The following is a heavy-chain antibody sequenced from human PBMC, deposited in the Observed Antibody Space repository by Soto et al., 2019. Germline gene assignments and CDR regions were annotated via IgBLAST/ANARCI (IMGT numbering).Heavy chain of an antibody. CDR1: GFTFSSYG. CDR3: AKAGYPPRYCSGGSCYPYFDY. Sequence: PGGSLRLSCAASGFTFSSYGMHWVRQAPGKGLEWVAVISYDGSNRYYADSVKGRFTISRDNSKNTLYLQMNSLRAEDTAVYYCAKAGYPPRYCSGGSCYPYFDYWGQGTLVTVSS. CDR2: ISYDGSNR. V-gene: IGHV3-30*18. J-gene: IGHJ4*02. D-gene: IGHD2-15*01.